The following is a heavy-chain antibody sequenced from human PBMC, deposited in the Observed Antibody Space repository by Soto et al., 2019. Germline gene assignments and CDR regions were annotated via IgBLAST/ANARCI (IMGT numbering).Heavy chain of an antibody. CDR3: AREGEYCSGCRCTYVTY. CDR1: GFTFSSYS. Sequence: QVQLVESGGGVVQPGTSLGLSCLGSGFTFSSYSMYWVRQAPGKGLEWVAYISHHGSNQYYADSVKGSFTTSRDNSQNTPYLQMNRLTTEDTAVYSCAREGEYCSGCRCTYVTYWGQGTRVTVSS. J-gene: IGHJ4*02. CDR2: ISHHGSNQ. V-gene: IGHV3-30-3*01. D-gene: IGHD2-15*01.